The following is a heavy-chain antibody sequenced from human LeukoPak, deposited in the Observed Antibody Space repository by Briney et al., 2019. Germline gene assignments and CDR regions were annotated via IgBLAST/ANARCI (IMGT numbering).Heavy chain of an antibody. Sequence: GGSLRLSCAASWFTVSSNYMNWVRQAPGKGLEWVSVIYGGGNIYYADSVKGRFTISRDNSKNTLYLQMNSLRAEDTAVYYCARGAGYNYPYYFDYWGQGTLVTVSS. CDR1: WFTVSSNY. D-gene: IGHD5-24*01. CDR2: IYGGGNI. J-gene: IGHJ4*02. CDR3: ARGAGYNYPYYFDY. V-gene: IGHV3-53*01.